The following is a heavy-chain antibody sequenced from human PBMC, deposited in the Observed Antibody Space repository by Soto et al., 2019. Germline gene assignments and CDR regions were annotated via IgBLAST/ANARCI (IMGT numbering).Heavy chain of an antibody. CDR1: GGTFSSYA. CDR2: IIPIFGTA. D-gene: IGHD6-13*01. CDR3: ACGHIAAACSEVDHYYSSGMDV. J-gene: IGHJ6*02. Sequence: QVQLVQSGAEVKKPGSSVKVSCKASGGTFSSYAISWVRQAPGQGLEWMGGIIPIFGTANYAQKFQGRVTITADESTSTASMELSSLRSEATAVYYCACGHIAAACSEVDHYYSSGMDVWGQGTTVTVSS. V-gene: IGHV1-69*12.